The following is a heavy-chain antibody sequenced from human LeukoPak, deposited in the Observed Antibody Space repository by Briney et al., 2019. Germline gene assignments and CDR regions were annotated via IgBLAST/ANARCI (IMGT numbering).Heavy chain of an antibody. J-gene: IGHJ4*02. CDR3: ARPPRGYYYFDY. V-gene: IGHV1-46*01. CDR1: GYTFTSYG. D-gene: IGHD1-26*01. Sequence: ASVKVSCKASGYTFTSYGISWVRQAPGQGLEWMGIINPSGGSTSYAQKFQGRVTMTRDMSTSTVYMELSSLRSEDTAVYYCARPPRGYYYFDYWGQGTLVTVSS. CDR2: INPSGGST.